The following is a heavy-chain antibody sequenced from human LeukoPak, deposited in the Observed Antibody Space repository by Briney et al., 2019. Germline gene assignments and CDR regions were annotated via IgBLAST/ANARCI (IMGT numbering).Heavy chain of an antibody. Sequence: PGTSLRLSCAASGLIFSHYGMHWVRQSPGKGLDWVALIWYDGSKKYYADSVKGRFTISRDNAKDTLYLQMDSLRVEDTAVYYCTVWSGSSYLKYLQHWGQGTLVSVSA. CDR2: IWYDGSKK. CDR1: GLIFSHYG. J-gene: IGHJ1*01. V-gene: IGHV3-33*01. CDR3: TVWSGSSYLKYLQH. D-gene: IGHD1-26*01.